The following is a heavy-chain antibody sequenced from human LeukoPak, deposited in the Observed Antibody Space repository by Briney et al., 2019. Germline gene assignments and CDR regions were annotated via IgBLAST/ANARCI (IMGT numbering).Heavy chain of an antibody. CDR1: GGSISSSNW. V-gene: IGHV4-39*01. D-gene: IGHD3-10*01. Sequence: SETLSLTCAVSGGSISSSNWWSWIRQPPGKGLEWIGSIYYSGSTYYNPSLKGRVTISVDTSKNQFSLKLTSVTAADTAVYYCARHGRRMVRGNYYFDYWGQGTLVTVSS. CDR2: IYYSGST. J-gene: IGHJ4*02. CDR3: ARHGRRMVRGNYYFDY.